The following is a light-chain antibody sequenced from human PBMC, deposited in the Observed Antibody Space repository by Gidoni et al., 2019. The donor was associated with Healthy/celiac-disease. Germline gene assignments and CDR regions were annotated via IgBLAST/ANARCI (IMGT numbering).Light chain of an antibody. CDR1: RSDVGGYNY. J-gene: IGLJ3*02. CDR2: EVS. Sequence: QSSLTQPAPVSVSSGQSITISCTGPRSDVGGYNYVSWYQQHPGKAPKLMIYEVSNRPSGVPDRFSGSKSGNTASLTISGLQAEDEADYYCSSYTSSSTRVFGGGTKLTVL. V-gene: IGLV2-14*01. CDR3: SSYTSSSTRV.